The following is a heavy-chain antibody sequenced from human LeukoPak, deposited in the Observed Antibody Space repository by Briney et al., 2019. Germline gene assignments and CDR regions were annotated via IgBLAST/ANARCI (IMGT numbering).Heavy chain of an antibody. CDR1: GGSFSGYY. D-gene: IGHD3-10*01. CDR3: ARSAKTGKSPFTYYYGSGSYRSYYYGMDV. Sequence: PSETLSLTCAVYGGSFSGYYWSWIRQPPGKGLEWIGEINHSGSTNYNPSLKSRVTISVDTSKNQFSLKLSSVTAADTAVYYCARSAKTGKSPFTYYYGSGSYRSYYYGMDVWGQGTTVTVSS. CDR2: INHSGST. V-gene: IGHV4-34*01. J-gene: IGHJ6*02.